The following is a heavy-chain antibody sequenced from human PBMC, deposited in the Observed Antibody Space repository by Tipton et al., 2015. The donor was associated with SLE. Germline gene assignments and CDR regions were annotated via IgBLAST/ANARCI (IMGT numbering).Heavy chain of an antibody. J-gene: IGHJ3*02. CDR3: AKVATYYYAFDI. V-gene: IGHV3-30*02. D-gene: IGHD3-10*01. CDR2: IRYDGSNK. CDR1: GFTFSSYG. Sequence: SLRLSCAASGFTFSSYGMHWVRQAPGKGLEWVAFIRYDGSNKYYADSVKGRFTISRDNSKNTLYLQMNSLRAEDTAVYYCAKVATYYYAFDIWGQGTMVTVSS.